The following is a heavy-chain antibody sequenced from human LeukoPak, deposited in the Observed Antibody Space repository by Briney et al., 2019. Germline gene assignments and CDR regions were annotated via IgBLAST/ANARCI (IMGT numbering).Heavy chain of an antibody. Sequence: GASVKVSCKASGGTFSSYAISWVRQAPGQGLEWMGGIIPIFGTANYAQKFQGRVTITADESTSTAYMELSSLRSEDTAVYYCARDSRPGYSGSSSFDYWGQGTLVTVSS. V-gene: IGHV1-69*13. CDR2: IIPIFGTA. CDR1: GGTFSSYA. D-gene: IGHD1-26*01. J-gene: IGHJ4*02. CDR3: ARDSRPGYSGSSSFDY.